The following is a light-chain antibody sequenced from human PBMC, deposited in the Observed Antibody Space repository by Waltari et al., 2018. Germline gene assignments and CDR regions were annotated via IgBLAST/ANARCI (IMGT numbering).Light chain of an antibody. Sequence: WYRQHPRKSPNLIIFDVTERPSGISARFSGSKSGNTASLTISGLQSDDEADYYCASYTSSSNYVFGSGTTVTV. V-gene: IGLV2-14*03. J-gene: IGLJ1*01. CDR2: DVT. CDR3: ASYTSSSNYV.